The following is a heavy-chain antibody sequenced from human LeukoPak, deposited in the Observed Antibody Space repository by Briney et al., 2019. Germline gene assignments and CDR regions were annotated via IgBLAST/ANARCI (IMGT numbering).Heavy chain of an antibody. CDR2: INPNGGRT. Sequence: GASVRLSCKASGYTFTGHYMHWVRQAPGQGLGWMGWINPNGGRTNYAQKFKGRVTVTRDTSVTTAYLELRWLTSDDTAVYYCARGGTTNYFDPWGQGTLVTVSS. CDR3: ARGGTTNYFDP. CDR1: GYTFTGHY. V-gene: IGHV1-2*02. D-gene: IGHD1-1*01. J-gene: IGHJ5*02.